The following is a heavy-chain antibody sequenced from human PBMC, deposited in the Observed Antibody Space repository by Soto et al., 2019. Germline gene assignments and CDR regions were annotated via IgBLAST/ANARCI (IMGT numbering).Heavy chain of an antibody. D-gene: IGHD1-7*01. Sequence: GGSLRLSCAASGFTFSSYAMSWVRQAPGKGLEWVSAISGSGGSTYYADSVKGRFTISRDNSKNTLYLQMNSLRAEDTAVYYCAKDLRVTPDPTNYHWFDPWGQGTLVTVSS. CDR1: GFTFSSYA. CDR3: AKDLRVTPDPTNYHWFDP. CDR2: ISGSGGST. J-gene: IGHJ5*02. V-gene: IGHV3-23*01.